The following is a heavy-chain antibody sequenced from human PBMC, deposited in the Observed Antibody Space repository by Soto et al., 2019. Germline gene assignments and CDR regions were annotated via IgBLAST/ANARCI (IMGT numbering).Heavy chain of an antibody. J-gene: IGHJ1*01. D-gene: IGHD3-22*01. V-gene: IGHV3-53*01. CDR2: IFDGDNS. Sequence: EVQLVESGGGLIQPGGSLRLSCVVSGFTVSSRRNYMSWVRQAPGKGLEWVSVIFDGDNSYYADSVKGRFTISGDNSKTPLYLQMNRRRAEDTAFYYCARGTAEDDSSGYPLLAWGRGTLVTVSS. CDR1: GFTVSSRRNY. CDR3: ARGTAEDDSSGYPLLA.